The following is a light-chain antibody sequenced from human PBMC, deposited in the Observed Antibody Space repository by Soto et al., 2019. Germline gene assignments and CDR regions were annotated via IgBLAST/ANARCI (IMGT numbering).Light chain of an antibody. CDR2: DAS. Sequence: DIQMAQSPSSLSASLGDSVSITCRASQSIGDYLNWYQVKPGKAPTLLISDASSLQPGVPPQFSGSGSGTDFTLTICNLQPENFATYYCQQSHSTPITFGQGTKVEIK. CDR1: QSIGDY. J-gene: IGKJ1*01. CDR3: QQSHSTPIT. V-gene: IGKV1-39*01.